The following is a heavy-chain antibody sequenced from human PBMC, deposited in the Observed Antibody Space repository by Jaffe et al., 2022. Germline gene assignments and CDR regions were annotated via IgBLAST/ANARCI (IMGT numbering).Heavy chain of an antibody. Sequence: QVQLQESGPGLVKPSQTLSLTCTVSGGSISSGSYYWSWIRQPAGKGLEWIGRIYTSGSTNYNPSLKSRVTISVDTSKNQFSLKLSSVTAADTAVYYCAREYYYDSSGYYPIDAFDIWGQGTMVTVSS. CDR3: AREYYYDSSGYYPIDAFDI. V-gene: IGHV4-61*02. CDR1: GGSISSGSYY. J-gene: IGHJ3*02. D-gene: IGHD3-22*01. CDR2: IYTSGST.